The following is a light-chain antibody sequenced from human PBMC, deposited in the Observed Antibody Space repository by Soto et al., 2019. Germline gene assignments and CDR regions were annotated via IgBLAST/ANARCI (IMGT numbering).Light chain of an antibody. CDR1: SSDIGGYNA. Sequence: SALTQPASVSGSPGQTITISCTGTSSDIGGYNAVSWYQHHPGKAPKLIIYEVTHRPSGVSDRFSASKSGNTASLTISGLQAEDEADYYCSSYTSSSTPLYVFGTGTKVTVL. CDR3: SSYTSSSTPLYV. CDR2: EVT. V-gene: IGLV2-14*01. J-gene: IGLJ1*01.